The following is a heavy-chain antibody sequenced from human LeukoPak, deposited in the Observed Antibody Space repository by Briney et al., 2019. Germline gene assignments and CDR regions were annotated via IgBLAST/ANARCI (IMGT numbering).Heavy chain of an antibody. CDR3: ASVRTGWYFDY. D-gene: IGHD6-19*01. CDR2: ISPSSNTI. V-gene: IGHV3-48*02. J-gene: IGHJ4*02. Sequence: GGSLRLSCAVYGFTFSAYSMSWVRQAPGKGLEWVSFISPSSNTIYYADSVKGRFTISRDNHKNSLFLQMNSLRDDDTAVYYCASVRTGWYFDYWGQGTLVTVSS. CDR1: GFTFSAYS.